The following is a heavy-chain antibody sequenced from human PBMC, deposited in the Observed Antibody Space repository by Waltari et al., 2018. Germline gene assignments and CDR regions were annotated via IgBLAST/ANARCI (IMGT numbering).Heavy chain of an antibody. D-gene: IGHD3-22*01. Sequence: HVQLQESGPRLVRPSETLSPTCTVSGDFPSDDHWTWIRQAPGKGLEWIAYLRNTGATKCTPSLESRVTVSAVTSKKQFSLRLTSVTAADTAVYYCARLPTKYYDSLGWGFFDQWDQGILVTVSS. V-gene: IGHV4-59*08. CDR2: LRNTGAT. J-gene: IGHJ4*02. CDR3: ARLPTKYYDSLGWGFFDQ. CDR1: GDFPSDDH.